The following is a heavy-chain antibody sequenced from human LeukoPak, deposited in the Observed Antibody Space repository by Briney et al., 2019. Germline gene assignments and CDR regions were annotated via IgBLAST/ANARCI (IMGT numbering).Heavy chain of an antibody. Sequence: ASVKVSCKASGYTFTSYDINWVRQATGQGLEGMGWMNPNSGNTGYAQKFQGRVTMTRDTSTSTVYMELSSLRSEDTAVYYCARPVSGYYYFDYWGQGTLVTVSP. CDR2: MNPNSGNT. CDR3: ARPVSGYYYFDY. D-gene: IGHD3-22*01. J-gene: IGHJ4*02. CDR1: GYTFTSYD. V-gene: IGHV1-8*01.